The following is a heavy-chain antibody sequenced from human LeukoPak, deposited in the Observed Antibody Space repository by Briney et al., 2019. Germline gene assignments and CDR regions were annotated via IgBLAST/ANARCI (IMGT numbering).Heavy chain of an antibody. J-gene: IGHJ6*02. CDR3: AKAGGGPFGSADYYYYGMDV. CDR1: GFTFCSYA. CDR2: ICGSGGST. V-gene: IGHV3-23*01. D-gene: IGHD3-10*01. Sequence: GGSPRLSCAAPGFTFCSYAMSWGRQAPGKGVGWGSAICGSGGSTYYADSVKGRFTISRDNSKNTLYLQMNSLRAEDTAVYYCAKAGGGPFGSADYYYYGMDVWGQGTTVTVSS.